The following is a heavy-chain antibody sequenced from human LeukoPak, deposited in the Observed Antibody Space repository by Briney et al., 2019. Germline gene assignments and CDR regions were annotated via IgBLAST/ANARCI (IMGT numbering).Heavy chain of an antibody. D-gene: IGHD2-2*01. CDR1: GYSISGGYY. J-gene: IGHJ6*03. Sequence: SETLSLTCTVSGYSISGGYYWGWIRQPPGKVLEWIGSIYHSGSTYYNPSLKSRVTISVDTSKNQFSLKLSSVTAADTAVYYCASPGYCSSTSCYYYYMDVWGKGTTVTVSS. CDR2: IYHSGST. V-gene: IGHV4-38-2*02. CDR3: ASPGYCSSTSCYYYYMDV.